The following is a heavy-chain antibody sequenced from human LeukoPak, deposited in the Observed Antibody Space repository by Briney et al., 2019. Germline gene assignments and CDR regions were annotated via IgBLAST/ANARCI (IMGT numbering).Heavy chain of an antibody. Sequence: PSETLSLTCTVSGGSISGYYWSWIRQPPGKGLEWIGYIYSSGSPNYTPSLKSRVTIPVDTSKNQFSLMLKSVTAADTAVYYCARRVAVVGSNWFDPWGQGTLVTVSS. CDR2: IYSSGSP. CDR3: ARRVAVVGSNWFDP. V-gene: IGHV4-59*01. CDR1: GGSISGYY. D-gene: IGHD6-13*01. J-gene: IGHJ5*02.